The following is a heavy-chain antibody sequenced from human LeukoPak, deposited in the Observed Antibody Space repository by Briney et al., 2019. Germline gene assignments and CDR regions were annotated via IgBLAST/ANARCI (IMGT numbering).Heavy chain of an antibody. CDR2: IVPMLGVT. CDR3: ARNILTGCYDY. V-gene: IGHV1-69*02. CDR1: GGTFNNYN. D-gene: IGHD3-9*01. Sequence: SVKVSCKASGGTFNNYNIMWVRQAPGQGLEWMGRIVPMLGVTNYAQKFQDRVKITADKFTNTAYIELSSLRSEDTAVYYCARNILTGCYDYWGQGTLVTVSS. J-gene: IGHJ4*02.